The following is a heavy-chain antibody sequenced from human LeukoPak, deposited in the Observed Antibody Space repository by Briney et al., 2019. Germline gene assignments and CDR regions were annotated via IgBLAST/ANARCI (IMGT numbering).Heavy chain of an antibody. CDR1: GYTFTGYY. CDR2: INPNSGGT. V-gene: IGHV1-2*02. Sequence: ASVKVSCKASGYTFTGYYMHWVRQAPGQGLEWMGWINPNSGGTNYAQKFQGRVTMTRDTSISTAYMELSRLRSDDTVVYYCARGEGGLWFGELLTMRYYYMDVWGKGTTVTISS. D-gene: IGHD3-10*01. J-gene: IGHJ6*03. CDR3: ARGEGGLWFGELLTMRYYYMDV.